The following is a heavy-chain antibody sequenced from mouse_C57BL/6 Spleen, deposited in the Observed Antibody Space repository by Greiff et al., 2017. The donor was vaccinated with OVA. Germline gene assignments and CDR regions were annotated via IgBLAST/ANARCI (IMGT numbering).Heavy chain of an antibody. CDR1: GYTFTDYY. D-gene: IGHD3-2*02. V-gene: IGHV1-19*01. CDR2: INPYNGGT. J-gene: IGHJ2*01. CDR3: ARGETAQATLDY. Sequence: VQLQQSGPVLVKPGASVKMSCKASGYTFTDYYMNWVKQSHGKSLEWIGVINPYNGGTSYNQKFKGKATLTVDKSSSTAYMELNSLTSEDSAVYDCARGETAQATLDYWGQGTTLTVSS.